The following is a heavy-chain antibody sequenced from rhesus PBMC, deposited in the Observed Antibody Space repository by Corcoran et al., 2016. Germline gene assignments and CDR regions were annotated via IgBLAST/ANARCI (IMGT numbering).Heavy chain of an antibody. CDR2: IYGSGGGT. Sequence: QVQLQESGPGLVKPSETLSLTCAVSGGSISDDNHWSWIRQPPGKGLEWIGYIYGSGGGTNYNPSLKNRVTISIDTSKNQFSLKLSSVTAADTAVYYCARDRGLRFFDYWGQGVLVTVSS. CDR1: GGSISDDNH. V-gene: IGHV4-106*01. J-gene: IGHJ4*01. D-gene: IGHD4-29*01. CDR3: ARDRGLRFFDY.